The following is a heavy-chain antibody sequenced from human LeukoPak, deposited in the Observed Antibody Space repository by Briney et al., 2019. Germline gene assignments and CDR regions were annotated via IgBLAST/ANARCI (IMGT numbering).Heavy chain of an antibody. CDR2: IYYSGST. J-gene: IGHJ6*03. Sequence: SETLSLTCTVSGGSISCYYWSWIRQPPGKGLEWIGYIYYSGSTNYNPSLKSRVTISVDTSKNQFSLKLSSVTAADTAVYYCARVDEYNYYYYMDAWGKGTTVTVSS. CDR1: GGSISCYY. D-gene: IGHD2/OR15-2a*01. CDR3: ARVDEYNYYYYMDA. V-gene: IGHV4-59*01.